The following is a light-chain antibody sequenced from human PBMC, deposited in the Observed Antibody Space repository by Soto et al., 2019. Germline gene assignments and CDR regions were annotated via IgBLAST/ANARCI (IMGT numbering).Light chain of an antibody. V-gene: IGLV3-21*04. CDR1: NIGSKS. CDR3: QVWDSSSDHHYV. CDR2: HDS. Sequence: SYELTQPPSVSVAPGKTARITCGGNNIGSKSVHWNQQKPGQAPVLVIYHDSDRPSGIPERFSGSKSGNTATLTISRVEAGDEADYYCQVWDSSSDHHYVFGTGTKLTVL. J-gene: IGLJ1*01.